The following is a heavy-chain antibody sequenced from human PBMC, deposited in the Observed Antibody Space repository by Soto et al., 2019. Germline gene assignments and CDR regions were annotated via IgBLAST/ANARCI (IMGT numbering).Heavy chain of an antibody. CDR2: IYYNGIT. J-gene: IGHJ6*02. CDR3: ARDNLNYYDSSGYYPYYYYGMDV. CDR1: GGSISNYY. V-gene: IGHV4-59*01. Sequence: KPSETLSLTCTVSGGSISNYYWSWIRQPPGNELEWIAYIYYNGITNYNPSLKSRVTISVDTSKNQFSLTLTSVTAADTAVYYCARDNLNYYDSSGYYPYYYYGMDVWGQGTTVTVSS. D-gene: IGHD3-22*01.